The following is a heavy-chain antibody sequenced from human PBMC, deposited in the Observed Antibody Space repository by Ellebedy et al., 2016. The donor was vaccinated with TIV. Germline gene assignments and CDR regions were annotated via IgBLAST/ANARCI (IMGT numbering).Heavy chain of an antibody. V-gene: IGHV3-48*04. Sequence: PGGSLRLSCAASGFTFSSYNMNWVRQAPGKGLEYVSFISNSSSTIYYADAVKGRFTISRDNAKNSLYLQMNSLRAEDTAVYYCARDLKWLPYWGQGTLVTVS. CDR2: ISNSSSTI. CDR3: ARDLKWLPY. J-gene: IGHJ4*02. CDR1: GFTFSSYN. D-gene: IGHD6-19*01.